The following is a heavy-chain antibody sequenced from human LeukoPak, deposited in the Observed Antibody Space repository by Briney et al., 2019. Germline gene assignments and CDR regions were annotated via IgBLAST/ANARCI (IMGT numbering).Heavy chain of an antibody. J-gene: IGHJ6*03. CDR2: INPNSGGT. CDR3: ARDQRNYDFWSGYYSSYCMDV. Sequence: VASVKVSCKASGYTFTSYYMHWVRQAPGQGLEWMGWINPNSGGTNYAQKFQGRVTMTRDMSTSTVYMELSSLRSEDTAVYYCARDQRNYDFWSGYYSSYCMDVWGKGTTVTVSS. V-gene: IGHV1-2*02. D-gene: IGHD3-3*01. CDR1: GYTFTSYY.